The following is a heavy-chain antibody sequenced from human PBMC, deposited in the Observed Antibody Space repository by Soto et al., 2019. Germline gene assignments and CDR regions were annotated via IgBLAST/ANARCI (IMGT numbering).Heavy chain of an antibody. CDR2: ISPGDSDT. CDR1: GYNFASYW. D-gene: IGHD1-26*01. Sequence: EVQLVQSGAEVKKPGESLKISCKGSGYNFASYWIGWVRQMPGKGLEWMGIISPGDSDTRYSPSFQDQVTISADKSISTAYRQWSSLKASDTAMYYCARHSGSYLTPFDYWGQGTLVTVSS. CDR3: ARHSGSYLTPFDY. J-gene: IGHJ4*02. V-gene: IGHV5-51*01.